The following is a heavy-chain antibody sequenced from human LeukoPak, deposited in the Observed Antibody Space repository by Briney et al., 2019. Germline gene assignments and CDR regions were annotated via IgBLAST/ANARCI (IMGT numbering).Heavy chain of an antibody. CDR1: GFTFSSHW. CDR2: INSDGSSI. J-gene: IGHJ3*02. Sequence: GGSLRLSCAASGFTFSSHWMHWVRQAPGKGLVWVSRINSDGSSISYADSVKGRFTISRDNAKNTLYLQMNSLRAEDTAVYCCAREAGRSDAFDIWGQGTMVTVSS. CDR3: AREAGRSDAFDI. V-gene: IGHV3-74*01.